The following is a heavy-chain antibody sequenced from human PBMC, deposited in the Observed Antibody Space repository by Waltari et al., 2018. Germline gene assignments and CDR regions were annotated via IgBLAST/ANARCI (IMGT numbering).Heavy chain of an antibody. CDR3: ARVTDLYYYGSGSYPGVDY. Sequence: QLQLQESGPGLVKPSETLSLTCTVSGGSISSSSYYWGWIRQPPGKGLAWIGSIYYSGSTYYNPSLKSRVTISVDTSKNQFSLKLSSVTAADTAVYYCARVTDLYYYGSGSYPGVDYWGQGTLVTVSS. D-gene: IGHD3-10*01. J-gene: IGHJ4*02. V-gene: IGHV4-39*07. CDR1: GGSISSSSYY. CDR2: IYYSGST.